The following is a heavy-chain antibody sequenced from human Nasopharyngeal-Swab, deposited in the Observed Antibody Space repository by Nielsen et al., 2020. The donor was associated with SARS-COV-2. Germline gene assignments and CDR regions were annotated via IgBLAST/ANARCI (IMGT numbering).Heavy chain of an antibody. D-gene: IGHD3-3*01. J-gene: IGHJ3*02. CDR3: ARDPHAERITIFGVVIRPGTFDI. Sequence: WIRQPPGKGLEWIGSIYYSGSTYYNSSLKSRVTISVDTSKNQFSLKLTSVTAADTALYYGARDPHAERITIFGVVIRPGTFDIWGQGTMVTVSS. V-gene: IGHV4-39*07. CDR2: IYYSGST.